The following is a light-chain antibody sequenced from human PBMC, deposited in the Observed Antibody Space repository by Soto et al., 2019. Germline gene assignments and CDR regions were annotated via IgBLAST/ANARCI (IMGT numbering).Light chain of an antibody. J-gene: IGLJ1*01. CDR2: DAD. CDR3: CSYAGGPYV. Sequence: QSVLTQPRSVSGSPGQSVAISCTGTSSDVGGYNYVSWFQQHPGQAPKVMIYDADKRPSGVPDRFSGSKSGNTASLTISGLQAEDEADYYCCSYAGGPYVFGGGTKVTDL. CDR1: SSDVGGYNY. V-gene: IGLV2-11*01.